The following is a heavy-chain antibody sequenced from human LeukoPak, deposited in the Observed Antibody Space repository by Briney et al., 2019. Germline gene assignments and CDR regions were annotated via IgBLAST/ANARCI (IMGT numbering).Heavy chain of an antibody. CDR1: GYIFTGNF. J-gene: IGHJ6*02. Sequence: ASVKVSCKASGYIFTGNFMHWVRQTPGQGLQWMGWINLNSGGPNYAQTFQGRVTMTRDTSITTGYMELSGLTSDDTAVYYCATSPGTDRSRLYYYYYYGLDVRGQGTTVTVSS. D-gene: IGHD1-7*01. V-gene: IGHV1-2*02. CDR2: INLNSGGP. CDR3: ATSPGTDRSRLYYYYYYGLDV.